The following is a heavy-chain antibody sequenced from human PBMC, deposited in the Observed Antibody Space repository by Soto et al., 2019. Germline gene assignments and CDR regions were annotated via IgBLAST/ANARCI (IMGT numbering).Heavy chain of an antibody. D-gene: IGHD6-13*01. V-gene: IGHV2-70*01. CDR1: GFSLSTSGMC. CDR3: ARIRGSSSWSYYYYGMDV. J-gene: IGHJ6*02. Sequence: GSGPTLVNPTQTLTLTCTFSGFSLSTSGMCVSWIRQPPGKALEWLALIDWDDDKYYSTSLKTRLTISKDTSKNQVVLTMTNMDPVDTATYYCARIRGSSSWSYYYYGMDVWGQGTTVTVSS. CDR2: IDWDDDK.